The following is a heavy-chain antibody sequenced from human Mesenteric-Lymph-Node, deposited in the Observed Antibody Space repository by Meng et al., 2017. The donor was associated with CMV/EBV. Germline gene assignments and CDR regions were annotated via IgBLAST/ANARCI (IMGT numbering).Heavy chain of an antibody. D-gene: IGHD2-2*01. CDR1: GFTFSDYY. CDR2: ISNSGSTK. J-gene: IGHJ4*02. V-gene: IGHV3-11*04. CDR3: ARLGYCSSTSCPLDY. Sequence: GESLKISCAASGFTFSDYYMSWIRQAPGKGLEWVSYISNSGSTKYYADSVKGRFTISRDNAKNSLYLQMNSLRAEDTAVYYCARLGYCSSTSCPLDYWGQGTLVTVSS.